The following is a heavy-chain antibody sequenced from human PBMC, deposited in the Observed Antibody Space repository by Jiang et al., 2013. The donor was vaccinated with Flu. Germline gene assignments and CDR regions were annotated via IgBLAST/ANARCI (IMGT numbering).Heavy chain of an antibody. CDR3: ARDRGQWLVDY. D-gene: IGHD6-19*01. CDR2: VDHSGSS. V-gene: IGHV4-39*07. J-gene: IGHJ4*02. Sequence: GSGLVKPSETLSLTCTVSGGSISSTGYYWGWIRQPPGKGLEWIGSVDHSGSSYYNPSLKSRVTMSGDTSKNQFSLNLSSVTAADTAVYYCARDRGQWLVDYWGQGTLVTVSS. CDR1: GGSISSTGYY.